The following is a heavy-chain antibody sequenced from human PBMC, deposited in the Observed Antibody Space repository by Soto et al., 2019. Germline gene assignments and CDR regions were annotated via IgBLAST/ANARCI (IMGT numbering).Heavy chain of an antibody. J-gene: IGHJ4*02. CDR3: AKTPWWYQNPLDY. D-gene: IGHD2-15*01. CDR1: GFTFSSYA. V-gene: IGHV3-23*01. CDR2: ISGSGGST. Sequence: GGSLRLSCAASGFTFSSYAMSWVRQAPGKGLEWASAISGSGGSTYYADSAKGRFTISRDNSKNTLYLQMNSLRAEDTAVYYCAKTPWWYQNPLDYWGQGTLVTVSS.